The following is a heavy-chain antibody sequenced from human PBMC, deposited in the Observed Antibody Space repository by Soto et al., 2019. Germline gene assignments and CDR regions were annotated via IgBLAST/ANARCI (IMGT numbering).Heavy chain of an antibody. V-gene: IGHV3-7*01. CDR2: IKHDGSGE. Sequence: LRLSCAASGFALHSYWMTWVRQAPGKGLQWVANIKHDGSGEYYVDSVKGRFTISRDNAKNSLYLQMNSLRAEDTAVYYCARDVVPNNYYYYFYMDVWGKGTTVTVSS. J-gene: IGHJ6*03. CDR1: GFALHSYW. CDR3: ARDVVPNNYYYYFYMDV. D-gene: IGHD2-2*01.